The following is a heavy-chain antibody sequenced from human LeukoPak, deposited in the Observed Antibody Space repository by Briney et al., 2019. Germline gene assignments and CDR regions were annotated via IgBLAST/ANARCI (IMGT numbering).Heavy chain of an antibody. CDR1: GYTFTSYG. D-gene: IGHD3-22*01. CDR3: ARDWYYYDSSGYLGSFDY. V-gene: IGHV1-18*01. CDR2: ISAYNGNT. J-gene: IGHJ4*02. Sequence: ASVKVSCKASGYTFTSYGISWVRQAPEQGLEWMGWISAYNGNTNYAQKLQGRVTMTTDTSTSTAYMELRSLRSDDTAVYYCARDWYYYDSSGYLGSFDYWGQGTLVTVSS.